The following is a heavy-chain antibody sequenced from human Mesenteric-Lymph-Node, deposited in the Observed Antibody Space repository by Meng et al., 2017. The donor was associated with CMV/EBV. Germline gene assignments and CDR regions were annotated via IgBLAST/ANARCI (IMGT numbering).Heavy chain of an antibody. CDR1: SISSGGYY. D-gene: IGHD3-9*01. CDR3: ARAESPKYYDILTGWFDP. V-gene: IGHV4-31*02. Sequence: SISSGGYYWSWNRQHPGKGLEWIGYIYYSGSTYYNPSLKSRVTISVDTSKNQFSLKLSSVTAADTAVYYCARAESPKYYDILTGWFDPWGQGTLVTVSS. J-gene: IGHJ5*02. CDR2: IYYSGST.